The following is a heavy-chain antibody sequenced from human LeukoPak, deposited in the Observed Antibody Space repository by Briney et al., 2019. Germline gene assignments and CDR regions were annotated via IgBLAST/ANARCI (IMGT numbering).Heavy chain of an antibody. Sequence: SETLSLTCAVSGGSISSSNWWSWVRQPPGKGLEWIGEIYHSGSTNYNPSLKSRVTISVDKSKNQFSLKLSSVTAADTAVYYCARQRGGSGFEYFDYWGQGTLVTVSS. CDR1: GGSISSSNW. V-gene: IGHV4-4*02. CDR3: ARQRGGSGFEYFDY. CDR2: IYHSGST. J-gene: IGHJ4*02. D-gene: IGHD6-19*01.